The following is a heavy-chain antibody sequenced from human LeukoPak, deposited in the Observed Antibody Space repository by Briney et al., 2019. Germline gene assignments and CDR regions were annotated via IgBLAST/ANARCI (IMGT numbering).Heavy chain of an antibody. Sequence: SETLSLTCTVAGGSISSYYWSWMRQPAGKGLEWIGRIYTSASTDYNPSLTSRVTMSVDTSRNQFSLKLTSMTAADTAVYYCARESKSYDGSGLYHDYWGQGTLVPVSS. CDR3: ARESKSYDGSGLYHDY. CDR1: GGSISSYY. V-gene: IGHV4-4*07. CDR2: IYTSAST. D-gene: IGHD3-22*01. J-gene: IGHJ4*02.